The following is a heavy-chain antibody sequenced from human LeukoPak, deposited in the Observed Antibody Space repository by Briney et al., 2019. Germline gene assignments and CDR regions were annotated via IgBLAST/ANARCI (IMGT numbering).Heavy chain of an antibody. Sequence: SETLSLTCTVSGGSISSHYWSWIRQPPGKGLEWIGYIYYSGSTNYNPSLKSRVTISVDTSKNQFSLKLSSVTAADTAVHYCASSKWGSYYFDYWGQGTLVTVSS. CDR3: ASSKWGSYYFDY. CDR1: GGSISSHY. D-gene: IGHD7-27*01. V-gene: IGHV4-59*11. CDR2: IYYSGST. J-gene: IGHJ4*02.